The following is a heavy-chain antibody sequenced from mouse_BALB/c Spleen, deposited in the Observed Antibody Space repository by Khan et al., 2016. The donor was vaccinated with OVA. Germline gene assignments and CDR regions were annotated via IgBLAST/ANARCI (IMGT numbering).Heavy chain of an antibody. J-gene: IGHJ4*01. D-gene: IGHD1-1*01. CDR2: IGPGSSNT. CDR1: GYTFTSYW. V-gene: IGHV1S41*01. CDR3: AKENYYGRTYYAMDY. Sequence: DLVKPGTSVKLSCKASGYTFTSYWINWIKQRPGQGLEWIGRIGPGSSNTYYNEMFKGKAALTVDTSSTTAYIQFSSLSSEASAVYFCAKENYYGRTYYAMDYWGQGTSVTVSS.